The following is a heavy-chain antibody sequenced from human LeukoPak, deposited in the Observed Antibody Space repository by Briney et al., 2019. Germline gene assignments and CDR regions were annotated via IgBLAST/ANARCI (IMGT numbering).Heavy chain of an antibody. J-gene: IGHJ4*02. CDR1: GGTFSSYA. CDR3: ARDKGQLWLHFDY. Sequence: GASVKVSCKASGGTFSSYAISWVRQAPGQGLEWMGGIIPIFGTANYAQKFQGRVTITRDTSASTAYMELSSLRSEDTAVYYCARDKGQLWLHFDYWGQGTLVTVSS. V-gene: IGHV1-69*05. D-gene: IGHD5-18*01. CDR2: IIPIFGTA.